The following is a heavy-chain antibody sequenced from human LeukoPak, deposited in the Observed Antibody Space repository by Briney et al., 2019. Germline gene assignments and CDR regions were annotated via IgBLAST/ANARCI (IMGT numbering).Heavy chain of an antibody. CDR2: ISSSSSYI. V-gene: IGHV3-21*01. Sequence: KTGGSLRLSCAASGFTFSSYSMNWVRQAPGMGLEWVSSISSSSSYIYYADSVKGRFTISRDNAKNSLYLQMNSLRAEDTAVYYCARSWGADAFDIWGQGTMVTVSS. J-gene: IGHJ3*02. CDR3: ARSWGADAFDI. CDR1: GFTFSSYS. D-gene: IGHD1-26*01.